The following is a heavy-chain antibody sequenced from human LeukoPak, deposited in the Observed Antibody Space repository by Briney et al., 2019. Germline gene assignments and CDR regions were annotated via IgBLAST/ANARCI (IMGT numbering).Heavy chain of an antibody. CDR1: GFTFSGSG. CDR3: TSDYESSGALDY. Sequence: GGSLRLSCGASGFTFSGSGMHWVRQAPGQGQGWVAVIWYDGSNKFYADSVKGRFTISRDNSKNTLYLQMNSLTAEDTAVYYCTSDYESSGALDYWGQGTLVTVSS. V-gene: IGHV3-33*01. J-gene: IGHJ4*02. CDR2: IWYDGSNK. D-gene: IGHD3-22*01.